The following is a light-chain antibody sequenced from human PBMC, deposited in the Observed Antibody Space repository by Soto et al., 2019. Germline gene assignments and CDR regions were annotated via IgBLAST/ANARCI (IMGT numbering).Light chain of an antibody. V-gene: IGLV1-40*01. CDR2: DNS. J-gene: IGLJ1*01. CDR1: SSSAGSVYN. CDR3: QSYDSSLSGYV. Sequence: QSVLTQPPSVSGAPGQRVTISCTGSSSSAGSVYNVHWYQQRPGTAPKLLIYDNSNRPSGVPDRFSGSKSGTSASLAITGLQAEDEADYYCQSYDSSLSGYVFGTGTKLTVL.